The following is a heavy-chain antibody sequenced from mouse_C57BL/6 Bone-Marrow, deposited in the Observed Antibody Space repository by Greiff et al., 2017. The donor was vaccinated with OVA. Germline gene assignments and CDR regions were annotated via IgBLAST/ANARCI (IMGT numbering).Heavy chain of an antibody. CDR3: VSKGDSSGYVWFAY. CDR2: ISNGGGST. CDR1: GFTFSDYY. V-gene: IGHV5-12*01. D-gene: IGHD3-2*02. Sequence: EVQLQESGGGLVQPGGSLKLSCAASGFTFSDYYMYWVRQTPEKRLEWVAYISNGGGSTYYPDTVKGRFTISRDNAKNTLYLQMSRLKSEDTAMYYCVSKGDSSGYVWFAYWGQGTLVTVSA. J-gene: IGHJ3*01.